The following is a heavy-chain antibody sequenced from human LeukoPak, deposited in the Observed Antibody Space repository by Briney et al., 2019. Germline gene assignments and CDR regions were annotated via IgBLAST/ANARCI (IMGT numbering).Heavy chain of an antibody. V-gene: IGHV1-2*02. CDR1: GYTVTGYY. CDR2: INPNSGGT. Sequence: ASVKVSCKASGYTVTGYYMYWVGQAPGHGLGGMGWINPNSGGTNYAQKFQGRVTMTRDTSISTAYMELSRLRSDDTAVYYCARTPTIVGATSFDYWGQGTLVTVSS. CDR3: ARTPTIVGATSFDY. J-gene: IGHJ4*02. D-gene: IGHD1-26*01.